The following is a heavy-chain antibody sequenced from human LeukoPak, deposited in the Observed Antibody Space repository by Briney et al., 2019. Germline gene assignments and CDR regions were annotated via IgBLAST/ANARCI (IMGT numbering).Heavy chain of an antibody. V-gene: IGHV4-39*07. D-gene: IGHD4-23*01. J-gene: IGHJ3*02. CDR3: ARDYLGGNPDAFDI. Sequence: SETLSLTCTVSGGSISSTSNYWGWIRQPPGKELEWIGSIYYSGSTYYNPSLNSRVTISVDTSKNQFSLKLSSVTAADTAVYYCARDYLGGNPDAFDIWGQGTMVTVSS. CDR1: GGSISSTSNY. CDR2: IYYSGST.